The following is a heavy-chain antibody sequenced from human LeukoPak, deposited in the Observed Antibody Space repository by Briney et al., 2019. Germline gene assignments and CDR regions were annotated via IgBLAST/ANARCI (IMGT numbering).Heavy chain of an antibody. CDR1: GFTFSSYA. V-gene: IGHV3-23*01. Sequence: PGRSLRLSCAASGFTFSSYAMSWVRQAPGKGLEWVSAISGSGGSTYYADSVKGRFTISRDNSKNTLYLQMNSLRAEDTAVYYCARGYYGSGSPGDYWGQGTPVTVSS. J-gene: IGHJ4*02. CDR3: ARGYYGSGSPGDY. D-gene: IGHD3-10*01. CDR2: ISGSGGST.